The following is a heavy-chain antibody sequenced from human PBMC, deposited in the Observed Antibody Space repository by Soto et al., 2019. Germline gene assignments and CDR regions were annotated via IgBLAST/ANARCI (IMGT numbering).Heavy chain of an antibody. CDR3: AYSSTPFDF. CDR2: ISGSGNST. CDR1: GFTLSSFA. D-gene: IGHD6-13*01. J-gene: IGHJ4*02. Sequence: GGSLRLSCAASGFTLSSFAMSRVRHAPGKGLECITGISGSGNSTYYADSVKGRFTISRDNSKNTLYLQMNSLRVDDTSVYYCAYSSTPFDFWGQVTLVTVSS. V-gene: IGHV3-23*01.